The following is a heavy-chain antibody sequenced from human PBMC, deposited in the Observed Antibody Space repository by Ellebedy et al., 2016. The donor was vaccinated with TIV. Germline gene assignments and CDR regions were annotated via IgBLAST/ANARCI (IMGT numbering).Heavy chain of an antibody. J-gene: IGHJ4*02. CDR2: IKQDGSEK. CDR3: AGRAYNWNDGSLFDY. Sequence: GESLKISCAASGFTFSSYWMSWARQAPGKGLEWVANIKQDGSEKYYVDSVKGRFTISRDNAKNSLYLQMNSLRAEDTAVYYCAGRAYNWNDGSLFDYWGQGTLVTVSS. V-gene: IGHV3-7*03. D-gene: IGHD1-1*01. CDR1: GFTFSSYW.